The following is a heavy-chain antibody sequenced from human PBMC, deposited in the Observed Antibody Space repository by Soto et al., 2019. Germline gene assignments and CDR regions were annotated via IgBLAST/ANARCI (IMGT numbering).Heavy chain of an antibody. J-gene: IGHJ4*02. Sequence: GASVKVSCKASGYTFTGYYMHWVRQAPGQRLEWIGWINPNSGGTNYAQKFQGWVTMTRDTSISTAYMELSRLRPDDTAVYYCARDSKESGVTYYDYIWGSYRSLDYWGQGTLVTVSS. V-gene: IGHV1-2*04. D-gene: IGHD3-16*02. CDR2: INPNSGGT. CDR1: GYTFTGYY. CDR3: ARDSKESGVTYYDYIWGSYRSLDY.